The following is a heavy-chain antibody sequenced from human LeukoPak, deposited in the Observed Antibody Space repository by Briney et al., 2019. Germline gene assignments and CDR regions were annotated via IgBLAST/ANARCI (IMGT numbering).Heavy chain of an antibody. V-gene: IGHV1-8*01. D-gene: IGHD6-13*01. CDR1: GYTFTSYD. CDR3: ARGPSSSWDHYYYYYGMDV. Sequence: ASVKVSCKASGYTFTSYDINWVRQATGQGLEWMGWMNPNSGNTGYAQKFQGRVTMTRNTSISTAYMELSSLRSEDTAVYYCARGPSSSWDHYYYYYGMDVWGQGTTVTVSS. J-gene: IGHJ6*02. CDR2: MNPNSGNT.